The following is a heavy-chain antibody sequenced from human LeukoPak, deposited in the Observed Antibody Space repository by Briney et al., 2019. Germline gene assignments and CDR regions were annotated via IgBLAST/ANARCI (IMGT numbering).Heavy chain of an antibody. CDR1: GFTFSSYS. CDR3: ARLRGYSYGYGDY. CDR2: ISSSGNTI. Sequence: GGSLRLSCAASGFTFSSYSMNWVRQAPGKGLEWVSYISSSGNTIDYADSVKGRFTISRDNAKNSLYLQMVSLRAEDTAVYYCARLRGYSYGYGDYWGQGTLSPSPQ. V-gene: IGHV3-48*04. D-gene: IGHD5-18*01. J-gene: IGHJ4*02.